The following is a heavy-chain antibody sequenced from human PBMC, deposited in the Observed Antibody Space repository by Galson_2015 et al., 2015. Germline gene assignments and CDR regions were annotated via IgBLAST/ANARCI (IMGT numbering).Heavy chain of an antibody. CDR2: IWYDGSNK. CDR1: GFTFSSYG. D-gene: IGHD5/OR15-5a*01. J-gene: IGHJ4*02. V-gene: IGHV3-33*01. CDR3: ARDSGQVYEGPEGGFDY. Sequence: SLRLSCAASGFTFSSYGMHWVRQAPGKGLEWVAVIWYDGSNKYYADSVKGRFTISRDNSKNTLYLQMNSLRAEDTAVYYCARDSGQVYEGPEGGFDYWGQGTLVTVSS.